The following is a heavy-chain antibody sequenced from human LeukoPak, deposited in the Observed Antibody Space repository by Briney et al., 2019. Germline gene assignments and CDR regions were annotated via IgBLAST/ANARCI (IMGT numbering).Heavy chain of an antibody. J-gene: IGHJ3*02. D-gene: IGHD3-22*01. V-gene: IGHV3-33*06. CDR2: IWYDGSDK. CDR3: AKVNMIVVVRAHAFDI. CDR1: GFTFSSYG. Sequence: PGGSLRLSCAASGFTFSSYGTHWVRQAPGKGLEWVAVIWYDGSDKYYADSAKGRFTISRDNSRNTLYLQMNSLRAEDTAVYYCAKVNMIVVVRAHAFDIWGQGTMVTVSS.